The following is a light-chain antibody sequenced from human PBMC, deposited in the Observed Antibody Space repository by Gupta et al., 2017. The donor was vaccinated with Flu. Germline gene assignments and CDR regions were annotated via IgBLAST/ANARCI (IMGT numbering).Light chain of an antibody. V-gene: IGKV1-9*01. CDR1: QAIGTF. CDR2: SAS. J-gene: IGKJ2*01. CDR3: QQVVHYPYI. Sequence: DIQLTQSPSFLSASVGDRVAITCRTSQAIGTFLAWYQQKPGKAPKLLIHSASTVQSGVPSGFSGSGSGTDFTLTISILHPEDFAIYYCQQVVHYPYIFGQGTTLEI.